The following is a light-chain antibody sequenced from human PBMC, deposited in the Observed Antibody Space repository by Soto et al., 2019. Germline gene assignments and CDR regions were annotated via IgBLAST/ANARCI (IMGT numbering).Light chain of an antibody. J-gene: IGLJ1*01. CDR1: SSDVGGYDY. Sequence: QSALTQPASVSGSPGQSIAISCTGTSSDVGGYDYVSWYQQQPDKAPKLMIYVVTKRPSGVSNRFSGSKSGNTASLTISGLQSEDEADYYCSSHTSGSTRVFGTGTKVTVL. CDR2: VVT. V-gene: IGLV2-14*01. CDR3: SSHTSGSTRV.